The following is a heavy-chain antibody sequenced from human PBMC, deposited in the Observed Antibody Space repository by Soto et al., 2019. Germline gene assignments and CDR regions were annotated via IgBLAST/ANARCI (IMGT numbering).Heavy chain of an antibody. J-gene: IGHJ6*02. D-gene: IGHD7-27*01. V-gene: IGHV3-33*01. CDR3: AVSGDYYYGMDV. CDR1: GFTFSSYG. CDR2: IWYDGSNK. Sequence: QVQLVESGGGVVQPGRSLRLSCAASGFTFSSYGMHWVRQAPGQGLEWVAVIWYDGSNKYYADSVKGRFTISRDNSKNTLYLQMNSLRAEDTAVYYCAVSGDYYYGMDVWGQGTTVTVSS.